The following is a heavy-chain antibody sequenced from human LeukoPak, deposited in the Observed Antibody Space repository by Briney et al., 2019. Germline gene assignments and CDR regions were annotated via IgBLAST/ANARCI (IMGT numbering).Heavy chain of an antibody. CDR3: ARGGYYYDSSGYQGFDY. D-gene: IGHD3-22*01. V-gene: IGHV3-30*02. Sequence: GGSLRLSCAASGFTFSSYGMHWVRQAPGKGLEWVAFIRYDGSNKYYADSVKGRFTISRDNSKNSLYLQMNSLRAEDTAVYYCARGGYYYDSSGYQGFDYWGQGTLVTVSS. CDR1: GFTFSSYG. J-gene: IGHJ4*02. CDR2: IRYDGSNK.